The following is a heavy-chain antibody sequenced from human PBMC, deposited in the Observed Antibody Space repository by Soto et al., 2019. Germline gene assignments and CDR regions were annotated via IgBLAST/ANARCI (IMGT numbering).Heavy chain of an antibody. V-gene: IGHV3-74*01. D-gene: IGHD5-12*01. CDR2: INSDGSST. CDR1: GFTFRSYW. CDR3: ARDPPYSGYDPRGY. J-gene: IGHJ4*02. Sequence: EVQLVESGGGLVQPGGSLRLSCAASGFTFRSYWMHWVRQAPGKGLVWVSRINSDGSSTSYADSVKGRFTSSRDNAKNTLYLQMNSLRAEYTAVYYCARDPPYSGYDPRGYWGQGNLGTVSS.